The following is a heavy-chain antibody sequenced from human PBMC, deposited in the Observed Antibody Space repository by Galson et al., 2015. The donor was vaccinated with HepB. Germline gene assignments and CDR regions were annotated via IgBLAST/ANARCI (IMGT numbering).Heavy chain of an antibody. V-gene: IGHV3-21*01. CDR3: ARDGYSFAFLYYMDV. CDR1: GFTFGPYG. D-gene: IGHD5-18*01. CDR2: ISSSSNYI. J-gene: IGHJ6*03. Sequence: SLRLSCAASGFTFGPYGINWVRQAPGKGLEWVSSISSSSNYIYYADSVKGRFTISRDNAKNSLYLQMNSLRAEDTAVYYCARDGYSFAFLYYMDVWGKGTTVTVSS.